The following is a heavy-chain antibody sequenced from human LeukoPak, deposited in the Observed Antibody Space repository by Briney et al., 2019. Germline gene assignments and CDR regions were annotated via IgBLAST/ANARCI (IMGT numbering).Heavy chain of an antibody. CDR2: IIPILGIA. D-gene: IGHD3-10*01. J-gene: IGHJ6*02. CDR3: ARGNYGMDV. V-gene: IGHV1-69*10. Sequence: ASVTVSCKASGGTFSSYAISWVRQAPGQGLEWMGGIIPILGIANYAQKFQGRVTITADKSTSTAYMGLSSLRSEDTAVYYCARGNYGMDVWGQGTTVTVSS. CDR1: GGTFSSYA.